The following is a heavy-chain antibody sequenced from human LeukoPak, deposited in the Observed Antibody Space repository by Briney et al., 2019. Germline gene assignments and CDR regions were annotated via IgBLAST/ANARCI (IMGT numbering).Heavy chain of an antibody. CDR3: ASGPTNDAFDI. CDR2: IYYSGST. Sequence: PSETLSLTCTVSGGSISSGDYYWSWIRQPPGEGLEWIGYIYYSGSTYYNPSLKSRVTISVDTSKNQFSLKLSSVTAADTAVYYCASGPTNDAFDIWGQGTMVTVSS. D-gene: IGHD2-8*01. J-gene: IGHJ3*02. CDR1: GGSISSGDYY. V-gene: IGHV4-30-4*01.